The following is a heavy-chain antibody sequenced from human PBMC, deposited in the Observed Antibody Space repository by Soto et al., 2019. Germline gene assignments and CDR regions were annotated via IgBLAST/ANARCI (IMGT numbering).Heavy chain of an antibody. Sequence: ASVKVSCKASGFTFTSSAVQWVRQARGHRLEWIGWTVVGSGNTNYAQKFQERVTITRDMSTSTAYMELSSLRSEDTAVYYCAAGGRDGYSPFDYWGQGTLVTVSS. CDR2: TVVGSGNT. V-gene: IGHV1-58*01. CDR3: AAGGRDGYSPFDY. CDR1: GFTFTSSA. D-gene: IGHD4-4*01. J-gene: IGHJ4*02.